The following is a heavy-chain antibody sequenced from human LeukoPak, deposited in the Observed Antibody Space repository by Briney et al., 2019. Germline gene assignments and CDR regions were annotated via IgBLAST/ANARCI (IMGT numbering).Heavy chain of an antibody. D-gene: IGHD4-23*01. CDR2: INPHSGGT. CDR3: ARDNSIHERGWWFDP. CDR1: GYTFTDYY. V-gene: IGHV1-2*02. J-gene: IGHJ5*02. Sequence: ASVKVSCKASGYTFTDYYMHWVRQAPGQGLEWMGWINPHSGGTDHAQKFQGRVTMTRDMSTTTDYMELSSLKSDETAVYYCARDNSIHERGWWFDPWGQGTLVTVSS.